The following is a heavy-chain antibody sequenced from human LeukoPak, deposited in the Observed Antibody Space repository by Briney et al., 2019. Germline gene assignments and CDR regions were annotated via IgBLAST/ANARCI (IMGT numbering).Heavy chain of an antibody. CDR2: IYTSGST. CDR1: GGSISSGSYY. CDR3: ARRHSSGWYPLDY. D-gene: IGHD6-19*01. Sequence: SQTLSLTCTVSGGSISSGSYYWSWIRQPAGKGLEWIGRIYTSGSTNYNPSLKSRVTISVDTSKNQFSLKLSSVTAADTAVYYCARRHSSGWYPLDYWGQGTLVTVSS. J-gene: IGHJ4*02. V-gene: IGHV4-61*02.